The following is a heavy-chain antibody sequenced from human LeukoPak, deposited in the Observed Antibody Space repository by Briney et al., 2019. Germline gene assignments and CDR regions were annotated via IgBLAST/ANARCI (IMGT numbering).Heavy chain of an antibody. CDR3: AQTDLAAAGYNY. CDR2: IISIFGTA. CDR1: GGTFSSYA. V-gene: IGHV1-69*05. J-gene: IGHJ4*02. Sequence: ASVKVSCKASGGTFSSYAISWVRQAPGQGLEWMGGIISIFGTANYAQKFQGRVTITTDESTSTAYMELSSLRSEDTAVYYCAQTDLAAAGYNYWGQGTLVTVSS. D-gene: IGHD6-13*01.